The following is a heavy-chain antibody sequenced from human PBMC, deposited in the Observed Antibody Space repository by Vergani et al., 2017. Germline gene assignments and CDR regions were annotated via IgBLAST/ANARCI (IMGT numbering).Heavy chain of an antibody. CDR2: IRYDGSNT. Sequence: QVQLVESGGGVVQPGGSLRLSCGASGFTFSNYGMHWVRQAPGKGLEWVTFIRYDGSNTYYADSVKGRFTISRDNSKNTLFLQMISLRPEDTAVYYCARGMTTETTDLDGFDIWGQGTMVSVSS. CDR3: ARGMTTETTDLDGFDI. D-gene: IGHD4-17*01. J-gene: IGHJ3*02. CDR1: GFTFSNYG. V-gene: IGHV3-30*02.